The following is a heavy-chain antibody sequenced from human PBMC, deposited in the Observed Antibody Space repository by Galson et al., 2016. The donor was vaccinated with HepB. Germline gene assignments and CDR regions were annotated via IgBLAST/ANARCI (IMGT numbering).Heavy chain of an antibody. J-gene: IGHJ2*01. CDR1: GFTFSDYW. D-gene: IGHD6-19*01. CDR3: ATSLAVAGHWYFDL. CDR2: IDPSDSYT. Sequence: QSGAEVKKPGESLRISCKGSGFTFSDYWITWVRQMPGKGLEWMGRIDPSDSYTNYSPSFQGHVTTSSDKSITNAYLQWTSLKASDTAIYYCATSLAVAGHWYFDLGGRGTLVTVSS. V-gene: IGHV5-10-1*01.